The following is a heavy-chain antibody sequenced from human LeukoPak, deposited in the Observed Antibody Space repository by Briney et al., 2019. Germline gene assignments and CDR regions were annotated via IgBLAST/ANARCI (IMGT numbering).Heavy chain of an antibody. D-gene: IGHD3-3*01. CDR1: GFTFSSYP. V-gene: IGHV3-48*01. Sequence: GGSLRLSCAASGFTFSSYPMNWVRQAPGKGLEWVSYISSSSSTIYYADSVKGRFTISRDNAKNSLYLQMNSLRAEDTAVYYCARDGETIFGVVIIYYYYYMDVWGKGTTVTVSS. CDR3: ARDGETIFGVVIIYYYYYMDV. CDR2: ISSSSSTI. J-gene: IGHJ6*03.